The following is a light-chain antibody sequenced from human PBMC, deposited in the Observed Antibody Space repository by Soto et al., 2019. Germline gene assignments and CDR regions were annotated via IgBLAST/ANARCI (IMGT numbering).Light chain of an antibody. J-gene: IGKJ3*01. CDR3: QQYNSYSL. V-gene: IGKV1-5*01. CDR2: DAS. CDR1: QSISSW. Sequence: DIQMTQSPSTLSASVGDRVTITCRASQSISSWLAWYQQKPGKAPKLLIYDASSLESGFPSRFSGSGSGTEFSLTISSLQPDDFATYYCQQYNSYSLFGPGTKVD.